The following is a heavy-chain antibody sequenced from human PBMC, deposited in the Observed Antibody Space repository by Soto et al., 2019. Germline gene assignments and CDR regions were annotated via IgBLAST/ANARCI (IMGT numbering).Heavy chain of an antibody. J-gene: IGHJ4*02. V-gene: IGHV3-33*01. CDR1: GFTFSSYG. D-gene: IGHD6-13*01. CDR3: ARELIAAAGTSFDY. Sequence: QVQLVESGGGVVQPGRSLRLSCAASGFTFSSYGMHWVRQAPGKGLEWVAVIWYDGSNKYYADSVKGRFTISRDNSKNTLYLQMNSLRAEDTAVYYCARELIAAAGTSFDYWGQGTLVTVSS. CDR2: IWYDGSNK.